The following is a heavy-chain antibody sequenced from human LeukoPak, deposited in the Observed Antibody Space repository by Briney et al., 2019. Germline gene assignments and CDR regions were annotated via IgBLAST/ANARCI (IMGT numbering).Heavy chain of an antibody. V-gene: IGHV4-4*07. J-gene: IGHJ5*02. CDR3: ARDGITIFGVVDNWFDP. D-gene: IGHD3-3*01. Sequence: SETLSLTCTVSGGSISSYYWSWIRQPAGKGLEWIGRIYTSGSTNYNPSLKSRVTMSVDTSKNQFSLKLSSVTAADTAVYYCARDGITIFGVVDNWFDPWGQGTLVTVSS. CDR2: IYTSGST. CDR1: GGSISSYY.